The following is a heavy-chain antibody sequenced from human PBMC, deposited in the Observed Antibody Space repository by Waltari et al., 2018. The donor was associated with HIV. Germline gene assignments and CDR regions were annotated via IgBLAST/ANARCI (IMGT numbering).Heavy chain of an antibody. CDR3: ARGVRYCSGGSCYVAWFDP. CDR2: RNPTSGNT. J-gene: IGHJ5*02. V-gene: IGHV1-8*01. D-gene: IGHD2-15*01. Sequence: QVQLVQSGAEVKKPGASVKVSCKASGYSFTSSDINWVRQATGQGVEWMGWRNPTSGNTGDAQKFQGRVTMTRNTSISTAYMELSSLRSEDTAVYYCARGVRYCSGGSCYVAWFDPWGQGTLVTVSS. CDR1: GYSFTSSD.